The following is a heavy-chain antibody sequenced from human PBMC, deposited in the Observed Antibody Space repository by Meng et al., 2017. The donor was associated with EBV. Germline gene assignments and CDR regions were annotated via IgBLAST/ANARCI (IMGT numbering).Heavy chain of an antibody. D-gene: IGHD2-15*01. CDR1: GGTFSSYA. J-gene: IGHJ5*02. V-gene: IGHV1-69*01. Sequence: QGQVGQSGGGVRKPGSAGKVSCKASGGTFSSYAISWVRQAPGQGLEWMGGIIPIFGTANYAQKFQGRVTITADESTSTAYMELSSLRSEDTAVYYCARDALGYCSGGSCPYNWFDPWGQGTLVTVSS. CDR2: IIPIFGTA. CDR3: ARDALGYCSGGSCPYNWFDP.